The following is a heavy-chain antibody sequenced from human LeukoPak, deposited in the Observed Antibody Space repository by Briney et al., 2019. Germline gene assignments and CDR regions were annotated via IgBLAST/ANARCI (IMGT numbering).Heavy chain of an antibody. D-gene: IGHD2-15*01. CDR2: IYSDGSST. V-gene: IGHV3-74*01. Sequence: PGWSLRLSCRASGCCFSGGWMHWVRQAPGKGLGWVSRIYSDGSSTSYADSVKGRFTISRDNAKNTLYLQMNSLRAEDTAVYYCARGHGVAYWGQGTLVTVSS. CDR1: GCCFSGGW. J-gene: IGHJ4*02. CDR3: ARGHGVAY.